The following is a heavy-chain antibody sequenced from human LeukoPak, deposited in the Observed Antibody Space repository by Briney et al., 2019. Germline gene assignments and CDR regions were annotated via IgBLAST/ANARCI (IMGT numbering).Heavy chain of an antibody. CDR3: ARDLSITLLRGVIE. J-gene: IGHJ4*02. Sequence: GGSLSLSCAASGFTFSSYWMSWVRQAPGKGLEWVANIKQDGSEKYYVDSVKGRFTISRDNAKNSLFLQMNSLRAEDTAVYYCARDLSITLLRGVIEWGQGTLVAVSS. CDR1: GFTFSSYW. CDR2: IKQDGSEK. D-gene: IGHD3-10*01. V-gene: IGHV3-7*01.